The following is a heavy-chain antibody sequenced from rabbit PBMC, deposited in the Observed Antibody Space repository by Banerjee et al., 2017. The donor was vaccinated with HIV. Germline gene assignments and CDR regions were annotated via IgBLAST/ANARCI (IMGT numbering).Heavy chain of an antibody. D-gene: IGHD6-1*01. CDR1: GFDLSSYYF. Sequence: LEESGGGLVKPEGSLTLTCKASGFDLSSYYFICWVRQAPGKGLEWIGCIYTGSGSTYYASWAKGRFTISETSSTTVTLQMTSLTAADTATYFCARDVVAGDGYALWGPGTLVTVS. J-gene: IGHJ4*01. V-gene: IGHV1S45*01. CDR3: ARDVVAGDGYAL. CDR2: IYTGSGST.